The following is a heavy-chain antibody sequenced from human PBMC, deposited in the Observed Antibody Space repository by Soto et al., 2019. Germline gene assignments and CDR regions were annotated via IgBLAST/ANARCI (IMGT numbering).Heavy chain of an antibody. J-gene: IGHJ4*02. Sequence: PSETLSLTCAVSGGSFRGYFWSWIRQSPAKGLEWIGEINDSGNTYYNPSFKSRLTISVDTSTSQISLRLTSVTAADSAVYYCARASSSRYPNDYWGQGTLVTVSS. D-gene: IGHD6-13*01. CDR2: INDSGNT. CDR1: GGSFRGYF. V-gene: IGHV4-34*01. CDR3: ARASSSRYPNDY.